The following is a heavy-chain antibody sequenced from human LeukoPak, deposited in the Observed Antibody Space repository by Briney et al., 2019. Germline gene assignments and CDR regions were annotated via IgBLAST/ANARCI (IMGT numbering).Heavy chain of an antibody. J-gene: IGHJ4*02. CDR3: ARENYEEGSGCY. D-gene: IGHD3-22*01. CDR2: IYYSGST. Sequence: SQTLSLTCTVSGGSISSGDYYWSWIRQPPGKGLEWIGYIYYSGSTYYNPSLKSRVTISVDTSKNQFSLKLSSVTAADTAVYYCARENYEEGSGCYWGQGTLVTVSS. V-gene: IGHV4-30-4*01. CDR1: GGSISSGDYY.